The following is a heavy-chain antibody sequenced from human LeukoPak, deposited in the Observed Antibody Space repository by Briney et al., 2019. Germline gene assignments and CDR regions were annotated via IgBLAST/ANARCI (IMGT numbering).Heavy chain of an antibody. Sequence: PSQTLSLTCTVSGASVGSGGHYWSWIRQPAGKGLEWIGRIYTSGSTNYNPSLKSRVTMSVDTSKNQFSLKLSSVTAADTAVYYCARGHSSSWSDSFDIWGQGTMVTVSS. CDR2: IYTSGST. CDR1: GASVGSGGHY. J-gene: IGHJ3*02. V-gene: IGHV4-61*02. D-gene: IGHD6-13*01. CDR3: ARGHSSSWSDSFDI.